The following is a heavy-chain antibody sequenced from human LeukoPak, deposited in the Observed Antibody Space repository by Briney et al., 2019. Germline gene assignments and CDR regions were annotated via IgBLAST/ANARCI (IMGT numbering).Heavy chain of an antibody. J-gene: IGHJ3*02. Sequence: GGSLRLSCAASGFTFSSYWMSWVRQAPGKGLEWVANIKQDGSEKYYVDSVKGRFTISRDNAKNSLYLQMNSLRAEDTAVYYCARRLRAYDSSGYLSGLWAFDIWGQGTMVTVSS. CDR1: GFTFSSYW. D-gene: IGHD3-22*01. CDR2: IKQDGSEK. CDR3: ARRLRAYDSSGYLSGLWAFDI. V-gene: IGHV3-7*01.